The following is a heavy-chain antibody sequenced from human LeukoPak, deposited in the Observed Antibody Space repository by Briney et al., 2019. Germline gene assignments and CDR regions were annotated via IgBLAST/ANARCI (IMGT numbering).Heavy chain of an antibody. J-gene: IGHJ4*02. D-gene: IGHD5-18*01. Sequence: ASVKVSCKASGYTFTGYYMHWVRQAPGQGLEWMGRINPNSGGTNYAQKFQGRVTMTRDTSISTAYMELSRLRSDDMAVYYCAREPRIQLWSIDYWGQGTLVTVSS. V-gene: IGHV1-2*06. CDR1: GYTFTGYY. CDR2: INPNSGGT. CDR3: AREPRIQLWSIDY.